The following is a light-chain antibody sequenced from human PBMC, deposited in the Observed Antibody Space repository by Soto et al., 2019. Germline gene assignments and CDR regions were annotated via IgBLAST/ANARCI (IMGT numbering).Light chain of an antibody. CDR2: GAS. CDR1: QGVTTN. J-gene: IGKJ4*01. CDR3: PQYNTWPIT. Sequence: EIVMTQSPATLYVSPGDRATLSCRASQGVTTNFAWYQQKPGQAPRLLIYGASTRATGIPARLSGSGSGTEFTLTISSLQSEDFAVYYSPQYNTWPITSGGGTKVEIK. V-gene: IGKV3-15*01.